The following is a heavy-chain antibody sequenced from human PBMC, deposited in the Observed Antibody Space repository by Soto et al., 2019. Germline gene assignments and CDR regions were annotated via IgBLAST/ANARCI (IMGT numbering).Heavy chain of an antibody. CDR3: ATDGSTSWYRYDYHGMDV. V-gene: IGHV3-7*05. D-gene: IGHD6-13*01. Sequence: EVQLVESGGGLVQPGGSLRLSCGASGFTFRPYWLSWVRQVPGKGLEWVANINQDGSEKNYVDSVKGRFTISRENAKNSLHLQMSSLRAEDTALYYCATDGSTSWYRYDYHGMDVWGQGTTVTVSS. J-gene: IGHJ6*02. CDR1: GFTFRPYW. CDR2: INQDGSEK.